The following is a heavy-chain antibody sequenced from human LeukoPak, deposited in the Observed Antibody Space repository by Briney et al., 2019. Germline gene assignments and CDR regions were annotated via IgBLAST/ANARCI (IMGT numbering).Heavy chain of an antibody. Sequence: GGSLRLSCAASGFTFSSYAMSWVRQAPGKGLEWVSAISGSGGSTYYADSVKGRFTISRDNSMNTLYLQMNSLRAEDTAVYYCAKVLGRIAVAGTIGALDYWGQGTLVTVSS. V-gene: IGHV3-23*01. CDR3: AKVLGRIAVAGTIGALDY. D-gene: IGHD6-19*01. CDR1: GFTFSSYA. CDR2: ISGSGGST. J-gene: IGHJ4*02.